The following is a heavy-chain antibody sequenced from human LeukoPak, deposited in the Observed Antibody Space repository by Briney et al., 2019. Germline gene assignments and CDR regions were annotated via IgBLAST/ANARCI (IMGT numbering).Heavy chain of an antibody. J-gene: IGHJ6*03. D-gene: IGHD5-24*01. CDR1: GGSISNYY. Sequence: PSETLSLTCTVSGGSISNYYWSWIRQPPGKGLEWIGFTSYSGSTNYNPSLKSRVTISVDTSKNQFSLWLSSVTAADTAVYYCARGGGMGHYYYYMDVWGKGTTVTISS. CDR3: ARGGGMGHYYYYMDV. V-gene: IGHV4-59*01. CDR2: TSYSGST.